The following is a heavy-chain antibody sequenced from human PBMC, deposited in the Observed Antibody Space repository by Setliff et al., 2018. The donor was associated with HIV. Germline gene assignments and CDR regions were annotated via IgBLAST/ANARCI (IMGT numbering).Heavy chain of an antibody. CDR2: ISDYTGNT. CDR3: ARYASYTSDWREAFDI. D-gene: IGHD6-19*01. CDR1: GYTFSSHG. J-gene: IGHJ3*02. Sequence: ASMKVSCKASGYTFSSHGITWVRQVPGQGLEWMGWISDYTGNTNYAQKFQARVAMTIDSSTTTAYMELRSLRADDTALYYCARYASYTSDWREAFDIWGQGTMVTVSS. V-gene: IGHV1-18*01.